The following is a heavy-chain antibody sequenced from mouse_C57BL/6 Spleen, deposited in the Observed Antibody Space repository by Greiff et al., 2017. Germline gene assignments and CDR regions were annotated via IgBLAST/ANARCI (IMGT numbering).Heavy chain of an antibody. Sequence: EVMLVESGGGLVQPGGSLSLSCAASGFTFTDYYMSWVRQPPGKALEWLGFIRNKANGYTTEYSASVKGRFTISRDNSQSILYLQMNALRAEDSATYYCARYKDCDERYYFDGWGQGTTLTVSS. J-gene: IGHJ2*01. CDR2: IRNKANGYTT. V-gene: IGHV7-3*01. CDR3: ARYKDCDERYYFDG. CDR1: GFTFTDYY.